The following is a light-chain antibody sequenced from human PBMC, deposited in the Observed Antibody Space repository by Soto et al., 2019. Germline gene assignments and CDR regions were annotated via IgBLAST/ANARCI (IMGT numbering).Light chain of an antibody. CDR2: STN. CDR3: VLYMGSRWV. V-gene: IGLV8-61*01. CDR1: SGSVSTSYY. J-gene: IGLJ3*02. Sequence: QTVVTQEPSFSVSPGGTVILTCGLSSGSVSTSYYPSWYQQTPGQAPRTLIYSTNTRSSGVPDRFSGSILGNKAALTITGAQADDESDYYCVLYMGSRWVFGGGTKLTVL.